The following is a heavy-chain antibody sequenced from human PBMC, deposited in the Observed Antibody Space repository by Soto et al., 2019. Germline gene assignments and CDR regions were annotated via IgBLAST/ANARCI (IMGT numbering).Heavy chain of an antibody. Sequence: EVQLVESGGGLVQPGGSLRLSCAASGFTFSSYWMHWVRQAPGKGLVWISRINTDGSGTSYVDSVQGRFTISRDNGKNTLFLQMNSLRGEDTAVYYCARIGSGVTRGLHYWGQGTLVTVSS. V-gene: IGHV3-74*01. D-gene: IGHD2-15*01. J-gene: IGHJ4*02. CDR3: ARIGSGVTRGLHY. CDR2: INTDGSGT. CDR1: GFTFSSYW.